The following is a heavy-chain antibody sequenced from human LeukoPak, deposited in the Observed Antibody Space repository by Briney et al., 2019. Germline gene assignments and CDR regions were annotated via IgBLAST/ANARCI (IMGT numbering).Heavy chain of an antibody. D-gene: IGHD1-26*01. J-gene: IGHJ4*02. Sequence: PGRSLRLSCAASGFTFSSYGMHWVRQAPGKVLEWVAVISYDGSNKYYADSVKGRFTISRDNSKNTLYLQMNSLRAEDTAVYYCAKMQGIVGATDDFDYWGQGTLVTVSS. CDR3: AKMQGIVGATDDFDY. CDR1: GFTFSSYG. CDR2: ISYDGSNK. V-gene: IGHV3-30*18.